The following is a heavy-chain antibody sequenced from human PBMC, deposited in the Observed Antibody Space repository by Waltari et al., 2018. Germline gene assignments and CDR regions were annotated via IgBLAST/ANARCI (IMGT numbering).Heavy chain of an antibody. Sequence: QVQLVESGGGVVQPGRSLRLSCTASGFIFSSYAMHWVRQAPGKGLDWVAVISFDGSMKYYADSVKGRFTISRDNSKNTLYLQMNSLRAEDTAVYYCAREERRTFDYWGQGTLVTVSS. CDR1: GFIFSSYA. CDR3: AREERRTFDY. D-gene: IGHD1-1*01. V-gene: IGHV3-30*04. J-gene: IGHJ4*02. CDR2: ISFDGSMK.